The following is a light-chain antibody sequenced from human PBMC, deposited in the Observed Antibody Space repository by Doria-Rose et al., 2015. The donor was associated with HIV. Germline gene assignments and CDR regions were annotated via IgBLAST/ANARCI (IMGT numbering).Light chain of an antibody. V-gene: IGLV1-47*01. Sequence: QSVLTQPPSASETPGQRVTISCSGSSSNIGSNYVYWYQQLPGTAPKLLIYRNNQRPSGVPGRFSGSKSGTSASLAISGLRSEDEADYYCAAWDDSLGGWVFGGGTKLTVL. J-gene: IGLJ3*02. CDR2: RNN. CDR3: AAWDDSLGGWV. CDR1: SSNIGSNY.